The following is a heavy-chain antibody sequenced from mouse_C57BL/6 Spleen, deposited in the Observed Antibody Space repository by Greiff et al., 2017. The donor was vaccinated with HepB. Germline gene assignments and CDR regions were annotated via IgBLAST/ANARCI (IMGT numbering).Heavy chain of an antibody. V-gene: IGHV1-50*01. CDR3: ASPYYGSSYGFAY. CDR1: GYTFTSYW. CDR2: IDPSDSYT. D-gene: IGHD1-1*01. Sequence: QVQLQQPGAELVKPGASVKLSCKASGYTFTSYWMQWVKQRPGQGLEWIGEIDPSDSYTNYNQKFKGKATLTVDTSSSTAYMQLSSLTSEDSAVYYCASPYYGSSYGFAYWGQGTLVTVSA. J-gene: IGHJ3*01.